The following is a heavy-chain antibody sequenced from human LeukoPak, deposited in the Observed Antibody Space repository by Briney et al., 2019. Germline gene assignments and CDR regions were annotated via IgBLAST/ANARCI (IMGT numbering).Heavy chain of an antibody. CDR3: ATGEDRFGVVISFDY. D-gene: IGHD3-3*01. CDR1: GYTLTELS. Sequence: ASVKVSCKVSGYTLTELSMHWLRQAPGKGLEWMGGFDPEDGETIYAQKFQGRVTMTEDTSTDTAYMELSSLRSEDTAVYYCATGEDRFGVVISFDYWGQGTLVTVSS. V-gene: IGHV1-24*01. CDR2: FDPEDGET. J-gene: IGHJ4*02.